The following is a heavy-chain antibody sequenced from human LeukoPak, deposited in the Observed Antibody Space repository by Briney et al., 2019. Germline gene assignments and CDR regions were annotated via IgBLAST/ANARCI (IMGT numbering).Heavy chain of an antibody. Sequence: ASVKVSCKVSGYTLTELSMHWVRQAPGKGLEWMGGFDPEDGETIYAQKFQGRVTMTEDTSTDTAYMELSSLRSEDTAVYYCARAGRDGYNLPEIDYWGQGTLVTVSS. J-gene: IGHJ4*02. CDR2: FDPEDGET. CDR1: GYTLTELS. CDR3: ARAGRDGYNLPEIDY. V-gene: IGHV1-24*01. D-gene: IGHD5-24*01.